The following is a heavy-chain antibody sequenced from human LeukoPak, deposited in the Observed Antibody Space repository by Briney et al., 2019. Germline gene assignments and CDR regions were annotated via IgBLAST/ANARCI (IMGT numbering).Heavy chain of an antibody. V-gene: IGHV3-9*01. J-gene: IGHJ4*02. Sequence: GGSLRLSCAASGFTFSNYDMHWVRQAPGKGLEWVSGISWNSGSIGYADSVKGRFTISRDNAKNSLYLQMNSLRAEDTALYYCAKVSGYDILTGFDYWGQGTLVTVSS. CDR2: ISWNSGSI. D-gene: IGHD3-9*01. CDR1: GFTFSNYD. CDR3: AKVSGYDILTGFDY.